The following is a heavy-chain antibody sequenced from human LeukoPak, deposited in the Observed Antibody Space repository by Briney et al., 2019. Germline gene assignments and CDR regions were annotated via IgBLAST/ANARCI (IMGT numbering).Heavy chain of an antibody. J-gene: IGHJ6*03. CDR1: GYTFTSYG. V-gene: IGHV1-18*01. Sequence: GASVKVSCKASGYTFTSYGISWVRQAPGQGLEWMGWISAYNGNTNYAQKLQGRVTMTTDTSASTAYMELRSLRSDGTAVYYCARTGGTLGVVPAAISGYMDVWGKGTTVTVSS. CDR2: ISAYNGNT. D-gene: IGHD2-2*02. CDR3: ARTGGTLGVVPAAISGYMDV.